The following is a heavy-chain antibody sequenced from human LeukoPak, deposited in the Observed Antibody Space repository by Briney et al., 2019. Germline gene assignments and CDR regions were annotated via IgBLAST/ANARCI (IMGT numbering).Heavy chain of an antibody. J-gene: IGHJ5*02. V-gene: IGHV3-23*01. Sequence: PGGSLRLSCGASGFTFSNYVMTWVRQAPGKGLEWVATITGSGSGTFYVNSVKGRFTISRDNSKNTVYLQINNLGVEDAALYYCAKGKAAGLLDWFDPWGQGTLVAVSS. D-gene: IGHD6-13*01. CDR3: AKGKAAGLLDWFDP. CDR1: GFTFSNYV. CDR2: ITGSGSGT.